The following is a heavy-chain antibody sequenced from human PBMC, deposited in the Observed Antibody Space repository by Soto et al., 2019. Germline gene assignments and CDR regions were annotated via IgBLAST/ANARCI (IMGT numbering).Heavy chain of an antibody. CDR1: GFTVSSNY. CDR2: IYSGGST. D-gene: IGHD3-22*01. Sequence: PGGSLRLSCAASGFTVSSNYMSWVRQAPGKGLEWVSVIYSGGSTYYADSVKGRFTISRDNSKNTLYLQMNSLRAEDTAVYYCARRSYYYDSSGYFDYWGQGTLVTVSS. CDR3: ARRSYYYDSSGYFDY. V-gene: IGHV3-66*04. J-gene: IGHJ4*02.